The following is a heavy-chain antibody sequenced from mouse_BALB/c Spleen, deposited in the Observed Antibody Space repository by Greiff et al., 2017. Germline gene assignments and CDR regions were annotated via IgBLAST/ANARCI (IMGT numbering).Heavy chain of an antibody. J-gene: IGHJ2*01. CDR1: GYTFTSYW. CDR3: ARSGDYDYFDY. CDR2: IYPGDGDT. D-gene: IGHD2-4*01. Sequence: VKLQESGAELARPGASVKLSCKASGYTFTSYWMQWVKQRPGQGLEWIGAIYPGDGDTRYTQKFKGKATLTADKSSSTAYMQLSSLASEDSAVYYCARSGDYDYFDYWGQGTTLTVSS. V-gene: IGHV1-87*01.